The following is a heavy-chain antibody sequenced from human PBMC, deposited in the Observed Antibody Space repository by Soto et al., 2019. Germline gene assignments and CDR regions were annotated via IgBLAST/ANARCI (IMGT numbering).Heavy chain of an antibody. V-gene: IGHV1-3*01. CDR2: INAGNGNT. CDR3: ARDDCSGGSCYPPTGALEI. D-gene: IGHD2-15*01. Sequence: ASVKVSCKASGYTLTSYAMHWVRQAPGQRLEWMGWINAGNGNTRYSQKFQGRVTINRDTSASTAYMELSSLRSEDTAVYYCARDDCSGGSCYPPTGALEIWGQVTMLTVSS. CDR1: GYTLTSYA. J-gene: IGHJ3*02.